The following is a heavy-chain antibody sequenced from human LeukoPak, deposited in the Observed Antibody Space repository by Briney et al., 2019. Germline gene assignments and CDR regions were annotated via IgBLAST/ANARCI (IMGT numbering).Heavy chain of an antibody. CDR3: ARLRVVWDLDDAFDI. CDR2: INWTGGST. CDR1: GFPFSSYG. V-gene: IGHV3-20*04. J-gene: IGHJ3*02. Sequence: PGGSLKLSCAASGFPFSSYGMHWVRQAPGKGLEWVSGINWTGGSTAYADSVKGRFTISRDNAKNSLYLQMNSLRAEDTALYYCARLRVVWDLDDAFDIWGQGTMVIVSS. D-gene: IGHD1-26*01.